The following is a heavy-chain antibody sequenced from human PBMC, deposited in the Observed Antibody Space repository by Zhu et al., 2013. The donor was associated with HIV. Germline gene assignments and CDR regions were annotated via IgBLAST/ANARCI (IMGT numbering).Heavy chain of an antibody. CDR3: AFPSRGGTMIGGYFDY. Sequence: QVQLVQSGAEVKKPGSSVKVSCKASGGTFSSYAISWVRQAPGQGLEWMGGIIPIFGTANNAQKFQGRVTITADESTSTAYMELSSLRSEDTAVYYCAFPSRGGTMIGGYFDYWGQGTLGHRLL. D-gene: IGHD3-22*01. CDR1: GGTFSSYA. CDR2: IIPIFGTA. V-gene: IGHV1-69*01. J-gene: IGHJ4*02.